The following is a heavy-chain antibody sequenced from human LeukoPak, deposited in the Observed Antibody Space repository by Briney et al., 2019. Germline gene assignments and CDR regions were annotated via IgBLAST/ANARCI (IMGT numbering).Heavy chain of an antibody. CDR1: GFTFSDYY. CDR2: ISSSGSTI. D-gene: IGHD1-1*01. Sequence: GGSLRLSCAASGFTFSDYYMSWIRQAPGKGLEWVSYISSSGSTIYYADSVKGRFTISRDNAKNSLYLQMNSLRAEDTAVYYCARAPRRERRSYYFDYWGQGTLVTVSS. J-gene: IGHJ4*02. V-gene: IGHV3-11*01. CDR3: ARAPRRERRSYYFDY.